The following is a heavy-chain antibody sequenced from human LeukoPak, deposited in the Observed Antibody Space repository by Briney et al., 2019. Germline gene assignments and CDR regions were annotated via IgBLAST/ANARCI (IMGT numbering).Heavy chain of an antibody. D-gene: IGHD3-10*01. V-gene: IGHV4-34*01. CDR1: GGSFSGYY. CDR3: ARVGYGSGSYYNNAFDI. Sequence: SETLSLTCAVYGGSFSGYYWSWIRQPPGKGLEWIGEINHSGSTNYNPSLKSRVTISVVTSKNQFSLKLSSVTAADTAVYYCARVGYGSGSYYNNAFDIWGQGTMVTVSS. J-gene: IGHJ3*02. CDR2: INHSGST.